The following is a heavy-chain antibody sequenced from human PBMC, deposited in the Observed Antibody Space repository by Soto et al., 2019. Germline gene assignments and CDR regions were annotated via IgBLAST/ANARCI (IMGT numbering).Heavy chain of an antibody. CDR1: GFTFSSYD. V-gene: IGHV3-13*01. D-gene: IGHD6-6*01. Sequence: GGSLRLSCAASGFTFSSYDMHWVRQATGKGLEWVSAIGTAGDTYYPGSVKGRFTISRENAKNSLYLQMNSLRAEDTAVYYCARGYHKTPFIAARPGFFDYWGQGTLVTVSS. CDR3: ARGYHKTPFIAARPGFFDY. J-gene: IGHJ4*02. CDR2: IGTAGDT.